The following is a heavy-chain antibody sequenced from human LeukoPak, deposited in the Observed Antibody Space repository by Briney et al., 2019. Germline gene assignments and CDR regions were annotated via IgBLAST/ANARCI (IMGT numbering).Heavy chain of an antibody. D-gene: IGHD4-17*01. CDR1: GYSFTSHW. V-gene: IGHV5-10-1*01. CDR2: SDPSDSYT. J-gene: IGHJ4*02. CDR3: ARLAVTGLEFDN. Sequence: GESLRISCKGSGYSFTSHWITWVRQMPGKGLEWMGRSDPSDSYTNYSPSFQGHVTISAAKSSSTAYLQWTSLKASDTAMYYCARLAVTGLEFDNWGQGTLVTVSS.